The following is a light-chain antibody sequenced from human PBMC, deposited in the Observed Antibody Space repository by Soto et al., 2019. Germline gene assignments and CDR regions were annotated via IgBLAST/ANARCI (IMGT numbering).Light chain of an antibody. CDR2: DNN. J-gene: IGLJ2*01. V-gene: IGLV1-51*01. CDR1: SSNIGNNY. CDR3: GTWDSSLSAGGV. Sequence: QSVLTQPPSVSAAPGQKVTISCSGSSSNIGNNYVSWYQQLPGTAPKLLIYDNNKRPSGIPDRFSVSKSGTSATLGITGLQTGDEADYYCGTWDSSLSAGGVFGGGTKVTVL.